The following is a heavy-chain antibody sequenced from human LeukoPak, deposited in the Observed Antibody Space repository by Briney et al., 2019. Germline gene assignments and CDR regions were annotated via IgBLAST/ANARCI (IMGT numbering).Heavy chain of an antibody. Sequence: AGSLKLSCAASAFTSSNYWMTWVRQAQGEGLEWVANIKHDGSEHYYLDSVKGRFTSSRDNTKSSMWLQMNSLRDEDTAVYYCERDQTPFYWGQGSLVTASS. V-gene: IGHV3-7*01. D-gene: IGHD2-15*01. J-gene: IGHJ4*02. CDR2: IKHDGSEH. CDR1: AFTSSNYW. CDR3: ERDQTPFY.